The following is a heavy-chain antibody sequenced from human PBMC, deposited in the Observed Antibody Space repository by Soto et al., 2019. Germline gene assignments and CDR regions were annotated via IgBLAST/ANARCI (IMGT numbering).Heavy chain of an antibody. J-gene: IGHJ5*02. V-gene: IGHV4-31*03. Sequence: QVQLQESGPGLVKPSQTLSLTCTVSGGSISSGAYYWSWIRQHPEKGLEWIGYIYYSGTTYYNPXLKSRGTSSVXXSXNXXSLKLSSVTAADTAVYYCARGGYCSSTTCSNWFDPWGQGTLVTVSS. CDR2: IYYSGTT. CDR1: GGSISSGAYY. CDR3: ARGGYCSSTTCSNWFDP. D-gene: IGHD2-2*01.